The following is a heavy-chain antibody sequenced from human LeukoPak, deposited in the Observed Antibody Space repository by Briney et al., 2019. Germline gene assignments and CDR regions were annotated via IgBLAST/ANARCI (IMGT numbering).Heavy chain of an antibody. CDR1: GGSISSSSYY. J-gene: IGHJ4*02. V-gene: IGHV4-39*07. D-gene: IGHD3-22*01. Sequence: SETLSLTCTVPGGSISSSSYYWGWIRQPPGKGLEWIGSIYYSGSTYYNPSLKSRVTISVDTSKNQFSLKLSSVTAADTAVYYCARGDDTLRTDYWGQGTLVTVSS. CDR2: IYYSGST. CDR3: ARGDDTLRTDY.